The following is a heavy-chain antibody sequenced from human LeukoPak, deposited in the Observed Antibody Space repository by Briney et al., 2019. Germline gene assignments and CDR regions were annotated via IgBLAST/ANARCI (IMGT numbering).Heavy chain of an antibody. Sequence: SETLSLTCTVSGGSISSGGYYWSWIRQHPGKGLEWIGYIYYSGSTYYNPSLKSRVTISVDTSKDQFSLKLSSVTAADTAVYYCASNYYDSSGYYILPSDWGQGTLVTVSS. V-gene: IGHV4-31*03. CDR1: GGSISSGGYY. CDR2: IYYSGST. CDR3: ASNYYDSSGYYILPSD. J-gene: IGHJ4*02. D-gene: IGHD3-22*01.